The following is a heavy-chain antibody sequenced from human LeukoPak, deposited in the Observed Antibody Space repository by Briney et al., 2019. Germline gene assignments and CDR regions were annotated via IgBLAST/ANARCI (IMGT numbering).Heavy chain of an antibody. Sequence: ASVKVSCKASGGTFSSYAISWVRQAPGQGLEWMGGIIPIFGTANYAQKFQGRVTITADESTSTAYMELSRLRSEDTAVYYCARALYYDYVWGSFHLYYFDYWGQGTLVTVSS. D-gene: IGHD3-16*01. CDR2: IIPIFGTA. J-gene: IGHJ4*02. CDR1: GGTFSSYA. V-gene: IGHV1-69*13. CDR3: ARALYYDYVWGSFHLYYFDY.